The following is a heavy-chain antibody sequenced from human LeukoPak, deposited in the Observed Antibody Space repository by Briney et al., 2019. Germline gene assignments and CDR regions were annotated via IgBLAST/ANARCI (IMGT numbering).Heavy chain of an antibody. CDR2: INPKSGGT. V-gene: IGHV1-2*02. J-gene: IGHJ5*02. Sequence: ASVKVSCKPSGYTFTDYYLHWVRQAPGQGLEWMGWINPKSGGTNYAQKFQGRVTMTRDTSINTGNMELNWLRSDDTAVYYCARAYEYGWFDPWGQGTLVTVSS. CDR3: ARAYEYGWFDP. CDR1: GYTFTDYY. D-gene: IGHD3-16*01.